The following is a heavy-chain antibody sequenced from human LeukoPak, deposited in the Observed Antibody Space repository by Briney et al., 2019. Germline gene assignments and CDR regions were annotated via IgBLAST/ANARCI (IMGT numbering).Heavy chain of an antibody. CDR3: ARAMTYYDFWSGYQKDAFDI. V-gene: IGHV1-2*02. CDR2: INPNSGGT. J-gene: IGHJ3*02. Sequence: ASVKVSCKASGYTFTGYYMHWVRQAPGQGLEWMGWINPNSGGTNYAQKFQGRVTMTRDTSISTAYMELSRLRSDDPAVYYCARAMTYYDFWSGYQKDAFDIWGQGTMVTVSS. D-gene: IGHD3-3*01. CDR1: GYTFTGYY.